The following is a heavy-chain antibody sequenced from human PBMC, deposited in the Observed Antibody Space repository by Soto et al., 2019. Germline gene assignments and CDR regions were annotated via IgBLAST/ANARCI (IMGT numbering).Heavy chain of an antibody. CDR2: TYYRSKWYN. CDR1: GDSVSSNSAA. J-gene: IGHJ6*02. V-gene: IGHV6-1*01. Sequence: NPSETLSLTCAISGDSVSSNSAAWNWIRQSPSRGLEWLGRTYYRSKWYNDYAVSVKSRITINPDTSKNQFSLQLNSVTPEDTAVYYCAREVGAGTPQYYYYYGMDVWGQGTTVTVSS. D-gene: IGHD6-19*01. CDR3: AREVGAGTPQYYYYYGMDV.